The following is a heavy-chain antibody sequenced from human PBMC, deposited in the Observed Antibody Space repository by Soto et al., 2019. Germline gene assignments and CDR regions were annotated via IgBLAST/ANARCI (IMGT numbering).Heavy chain of an antibody. D-gene: IGHD2-8*01. CDR2: ISSSGSTI. CDR3: ARVDKMVGEYYFDY. V-gene: IGHV3-11*01. Sequence: PGGSLRLSCAASGFTFSDYYRSWIRQAPGKGLEWVSYISSSGSTIYYADSVKGRFTISRDNAKNSLYLQMNSLRAEDTAVYYCARVDKMVGEYYFDYWGQGTLVTVSS. J-gene: IGHJ4*02. CDR1: GFTFSDYY.